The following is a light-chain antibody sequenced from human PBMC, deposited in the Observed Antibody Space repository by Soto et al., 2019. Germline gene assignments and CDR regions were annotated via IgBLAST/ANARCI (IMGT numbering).Light chain of an antibody. J-gene: IGLJ2*01. CDR3: SSYTSSNTVV. V-gene: IGLV2-14*03. CDR2: DVS. CDR1: SSDVGGYNY. Sequence: QSALTQPASVSGSPGQSITISCTGASSDVGGYNYVSWYQHHPGKAPKLVIYDVSNRPSGVSNRFSGSKSGNTASLTVSGLKAEDEADYYCSSYTSSNTVVFGGGTKLTVL.